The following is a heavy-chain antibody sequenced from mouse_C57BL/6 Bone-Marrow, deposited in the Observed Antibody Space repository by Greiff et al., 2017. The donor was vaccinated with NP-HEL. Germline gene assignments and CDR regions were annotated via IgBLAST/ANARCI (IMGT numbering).Heavy chain of an antibody. V-gene: IGHV5-4*01. D-gene: IGHD2-3*01. CDR1: GFTFSSYA. Sequence: EVMLVESGGGLVKPGGSLKLSCAASGFTFSSYAMSWVRQTPEKRLEWVATISDGGSYTYYPDNVKGRFTISRDNAKNNLYLQMSHLKSEDTAMYYCVRDRGWLLRYWYFDVWGTGTTVTVSS. CDR2: ISDGGSYT. J-gene: IGHJ1*03. CDR3: VRDRGWLLRYWYFDV.